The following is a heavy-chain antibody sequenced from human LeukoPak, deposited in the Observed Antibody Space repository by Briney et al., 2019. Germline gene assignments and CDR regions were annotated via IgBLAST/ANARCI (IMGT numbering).Heavy chain of an antibody. CDR2: IRYDGSNK. Sequence: GGSLRLSCAASGFTFSNYGIHWVRQAPGKGLQWVTFIRYDGSNKYYADSVKGRFTISRDNSKNTLYLQMNSLRAEDTAVYYCGTLGGNSDYWGQGTLVTVSS. CDR3: GTLGGNSDY. J-gene: IGHJ4*02. V-gene: IGHV3-30*02. D-gene: IGHD4-23*01. CDR1: GFTFSNYG.